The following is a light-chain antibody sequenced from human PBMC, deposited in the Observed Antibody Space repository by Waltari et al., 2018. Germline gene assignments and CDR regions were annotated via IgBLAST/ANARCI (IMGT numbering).Light chain of an antibody. CDR3: MQALQTPMYT. J-gene: IGKJ2*01. CDR2: LGS. Sequence: DIVMTQSPLSLPVTPGEPASISCRSSQSLLHNNGYNYLDWYLQKPGQSPQLLIYLGSNRASGVPDRFSGSGSGTDFTLKISRVEAEDFGVYYCMQALQTPMYTFGQGTKLEIK. CDR1: QSLLHNNGYNY. V-gene: IGKV2-28*01.